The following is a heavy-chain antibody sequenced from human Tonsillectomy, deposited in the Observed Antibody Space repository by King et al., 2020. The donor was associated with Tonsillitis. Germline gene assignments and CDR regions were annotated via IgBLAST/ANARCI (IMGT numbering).Heavy chain of an antibody. Sequence: VQLVESGGGLVKPGGSLRLSCAASGFTFSTYTMSWVRQAPGKGLEWVSSIIGRSSFIYYADSVKGRFTISRDNAKDSLYLQMNSLRAEDTAVYYCAREYYFDSSGYYYYWGQGTLVTVSS. J-gene: IGHJ4*02. D-gene: IGHD3-22*01. CDR3: AREYYFDSSGYYYY. CDR2: IIGRSSFI. V-gene: IGHV3-21*01. CDR1: GFTFSTYT.